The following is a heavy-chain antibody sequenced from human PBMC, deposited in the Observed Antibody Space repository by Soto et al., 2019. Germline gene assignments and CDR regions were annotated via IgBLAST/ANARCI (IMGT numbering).Heavy chain of an antibody. J-gene: IGHJ4*02. CDR2: IYYNDDR. CDR1: GFSFTTAGVA. CDR3: AHSDGGYEVIYFDF. D-gene: IGHD5-12*01. V-gene: IGHV2-5*01. Sequence: SGPTLVNPTQTLTLTCTFSGFSFTTAGVAVGWIRQTPGGALEWLTLIYYNDDRRFSPSLKTRLTITGDTSKNQVVLSLTNVDPGDTATYFCAHSDGGYEVIYFDFWGQGIPVTVS.